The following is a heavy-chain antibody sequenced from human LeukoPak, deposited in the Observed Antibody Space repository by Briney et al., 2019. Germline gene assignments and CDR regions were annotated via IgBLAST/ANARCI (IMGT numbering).Heavy chain of an antibody. CDR1: GYTFTGYY. CDR2: INPNSGGT. V-gene: IGHV1-2*02. Sequence: ASVKVSCKASGYTFTGYYMHWVRQAPGQGLEWMGWINPNSGGTNYAQKFQGRVTMTRDTSISTAYMELSRLRSDGTAVYYCARDLYYGSGSYNYWGQGTLVTVSS. D-gene: IGHD3-10*01. CDR3: ARDLYYGSGSYNY. J-gene: IGHJ4*02.